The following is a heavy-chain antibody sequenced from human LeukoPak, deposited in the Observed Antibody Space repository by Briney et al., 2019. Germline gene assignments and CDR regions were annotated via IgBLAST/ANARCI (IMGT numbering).Heavy chain of an antibody. Sequence: SETLSLTCTVSGGSISSSSYYWGWIRQPPGKGLDWIGTIYYSGSTYYNPSLKSRVAISVDTSKNQFSLKLSSVTAADTAVYYCASASSRYSSTSHYFYYMDVWGKGTTVTVSS. CDR1: GGSISSSSYY. V-gene: IGHV4-39*01. CDR3: ASASSRYSSTSHYFYYMDV. CDR2: IYYSGST. J-gene: IGHJ6*03. D-gene: IGHD6-13*01.